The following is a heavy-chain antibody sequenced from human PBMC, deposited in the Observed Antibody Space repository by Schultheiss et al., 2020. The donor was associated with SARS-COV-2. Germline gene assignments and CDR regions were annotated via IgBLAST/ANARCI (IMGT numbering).Heavy chain of an antibody. D-gene: IGHD5-18*01. J-gene: IGHJ4*02. CDR1: GGSISSYY. CDR2: IDYSGST. CDR3: ARCNTAMATSY. V-gene: IGHV4-59*08. Sequence: SETLSLTCTVSGGSISSYYWSWIRQPPGKGLEWIGYIDYSGSTNFNPSLKSRVTISVDTSKNQFSLKLSSVTAADTAVYYCARCNTAMATSYWGQGTLVTVSS.